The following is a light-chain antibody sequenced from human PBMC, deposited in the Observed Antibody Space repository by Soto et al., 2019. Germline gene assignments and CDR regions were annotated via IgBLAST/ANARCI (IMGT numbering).Light chain of an antibody. CDR1: SSDVGGYNY. Sequence: QSVLTQPASVSGSPGQSITISCTGTSSDVGGYNYVSWYQQHPGKAPKLMIYDVTNRPSGVSNRFSGSKSGNTASLTISGLQAEDEADYYCSSYTSISTYVFGTGTKVTVL. V-gene: IGLV2-14*01. CDR3: SSYTSISTYV. CDR2: DVT. J-gene: IGLJ1*01.